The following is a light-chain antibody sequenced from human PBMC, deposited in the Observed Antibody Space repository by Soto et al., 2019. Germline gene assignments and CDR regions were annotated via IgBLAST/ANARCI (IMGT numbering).Light chain of an antibody. CDR2: EVS. V-gene: IGLV2-14*01. CDR1: SNDVGGYDY. J-gene: IGLJ1*01. Sequence: QAVVTQPASVSGSPGHSITISCTGTSNDVGGYDYVSWYQQHPGKAPKLVIYEVSHRPSGISVRFSGSKSGNTASLTISGLQVEDEADYYCSSYATSSPYVFGPGTKLTVL. CDR3: SSYATSSPYV.